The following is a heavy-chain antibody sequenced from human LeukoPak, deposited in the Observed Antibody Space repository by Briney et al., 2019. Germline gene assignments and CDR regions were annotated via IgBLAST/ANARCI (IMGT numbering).Heavy chain of an antibody. V-gene: IGHV4-59*11. D-gene: IGHD3-22*01. CDR3: ARTKYLYYDSSGYEGPYHYMDV. J-gene: IGHJ6*03. CDR2: ISYNGRT. Sequence: SETLSLTCTVSGDSISSRYWSWIRQPPGKGLEWIGYISYNGRTNYSPSLKSRVTISVDMCKNQISLKLSSVTPADTAVYYCARTKYLYYDSSGYEGPYHYMDVWGKGTTVTVSS. CDR1: GDSISSRY.